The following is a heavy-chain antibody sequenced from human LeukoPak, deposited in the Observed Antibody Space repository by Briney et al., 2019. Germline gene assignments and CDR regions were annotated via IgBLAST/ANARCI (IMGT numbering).Heavy chain of an antibody. CDR2: ISSDGDCR. J-gene: IGHJ4*02. CDR3: AREISSGWYLVDY. V-gene: IGHV3-21*01. CDR1: GFTFSSYY. D-gene: IGHD6-19*01. Sequence: GGSLRLSCAASGFTFSSYYMSWVRQAPGKGLEWVSSISSDGDCRYYADSLRGRFTISRDNAENSLFLQMNSLRTGDTAVYYCAREISSGWYLVDYWGQGALVTVSS.